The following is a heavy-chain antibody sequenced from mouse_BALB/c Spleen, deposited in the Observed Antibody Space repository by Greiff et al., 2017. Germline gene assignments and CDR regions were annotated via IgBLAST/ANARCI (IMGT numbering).Heavy chain of an antibody. CDR2: IDPANGNT. D-gene: IGHD1-1*01. CDR1: GFNIKDTY. J-gene: IGHJ3*01. CDR3: ASYYGSTFAY. V-gene: IGHV14-3*02. Sequence: EVKLQESGAELVKPGASVKLSCTASGFNIKDTYMHWVKQRPEQGLEWIGRIDPANGNTKYDPKFQGKATITADTSSNTAYLQLSSLTSEDTAVYYCASYYGSTFAYWGQGTLVTVSA.